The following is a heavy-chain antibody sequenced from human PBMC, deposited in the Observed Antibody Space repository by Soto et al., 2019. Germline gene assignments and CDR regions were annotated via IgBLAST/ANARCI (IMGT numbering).Heavy chain of an antibody. J-gene: IGHJ6*02. CDR1: GYTFTGYY. Sequence: ASVKVSCKASGYTFTGYYMHWVRQAPGQGLEWMGWINPNSGGTNYAQKFQGWVTMTRDTSISTAYMELSRLRSDDTAVYYCARTCITIFGVVTHYGMDVWGQGTTVTVSS. V-gene: IGHV1-2*04. D-gene: IGHD3-3*01. CDR2: INPNSGGT. CDR3: ARTCITIFGVVTHYGMDV.